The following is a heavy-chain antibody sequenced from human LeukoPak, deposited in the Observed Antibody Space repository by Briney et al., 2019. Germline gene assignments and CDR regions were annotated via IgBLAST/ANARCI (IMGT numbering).Heavy chain of an antibody. D-gene: IGHD4-17*01. CDR2: INHSGYT. CDR1: GVSFNDYY. J-gene: IGHJ4*02. V-gene: IGHV4-34*01. Sequence: SETLSLTCAVSGVSFNDYYWSWVRQPPGRGLEWIGEINHSGYTNDSPSLKSRVTLSIDTSRKQFSLNLRSVTVADSGIYYCTRMTTGHDYWGQGTLVTVSS. CDR3: TRMTTGHDY.